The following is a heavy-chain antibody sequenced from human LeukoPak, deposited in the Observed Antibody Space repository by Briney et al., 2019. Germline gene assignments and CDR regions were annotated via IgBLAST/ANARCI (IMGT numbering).Heavy chain of an antibody. CDR2: IYHSGST. J-gene: IGHJ4*02. V-gene: IGHV4-30-2*01. CDR1: GGSISSGGYS. D-gene: IGHD5-18*01. CDR3: ARTLDTAMVHFDY. Sequence: SQTLSLTCAVSGGSISSGGYSWSWIRQPPGKGLEWIGYIYHSGSTYYSPSLKSRVTISVDRSKNQFSLKLSSVTAADTAVYYCARTLDTAMVHFDYWGQGTLVTVSS.